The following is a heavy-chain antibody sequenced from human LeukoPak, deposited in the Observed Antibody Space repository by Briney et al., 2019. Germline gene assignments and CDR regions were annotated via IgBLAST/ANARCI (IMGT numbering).Heavy chain of an antibody. CDR2: IYTSGST. CDR3: ARLLWFGASENWFDP. J-gene: IGHJ5*02. V-gene: IGHV4-4*07. D-gene: IGHD3-10*01. CDR1: GGSISSYY. Sequence: SETLSLTCTVSGGSISSYYWSWIRQPAGKGLEWIGRIYTSGSTNYNPSLKSRVTMSVDTSKNQFSLKLSSVTAADTAVYYCARLLWFGASENWFDPWGQGTLVTVSS.